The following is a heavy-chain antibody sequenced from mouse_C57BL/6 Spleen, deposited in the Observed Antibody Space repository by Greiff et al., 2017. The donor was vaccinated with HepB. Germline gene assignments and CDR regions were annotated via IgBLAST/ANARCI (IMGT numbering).Heavy chain of an antibody. CDR1: GYTFTSYW. CDR2: IDPSDSYT. J-gene: IGHJ2*01. Sequence: QVQLQQPGAELVMPGASVKLSCKASGYTFTSYWMHWVKQRPGQGLEWIGEIDPSDSYTNYNQKFKGKSTLTVDKSSSTAYMQLSSLTSEDSAVYYCARRGGSNYNYYFDYWGQGTTLTVSS. D-gene: IGHD2-5*01. CDR3: ARRGGSNYNYYFDY. V-gene: IGHV1-69*01.